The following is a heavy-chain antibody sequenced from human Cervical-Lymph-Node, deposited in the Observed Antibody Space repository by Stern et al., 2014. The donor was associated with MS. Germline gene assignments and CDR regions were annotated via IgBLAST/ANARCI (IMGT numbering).Heavy chain of an antibody. CDR2: IHHTGSA. J-gene: IGHJ3*02. V-gene: IGHV4-38-2*01. CDR1: GYSISRGY. Sequence: QVQLQESGPGLVKPSETLSLTCSVSGYSISRGYWGWIRQPPGKGLEGIGTIHHTGSAYYSPSLKSRVTILIDPSESHFSLRLRSVPAADTAIYYCARRPDAFDIWGQGTMVTVSS. CDR3: ARRPDAFDI.